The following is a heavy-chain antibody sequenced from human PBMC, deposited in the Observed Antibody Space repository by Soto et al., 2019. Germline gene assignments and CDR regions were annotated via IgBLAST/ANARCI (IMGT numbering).Heavy chain of an antibody. V-gene: IGHV3-23*01. CDR2: FRGDGTGA. CDR1: GFTFSSYA. Sequence: GGSLRLSCAASGFTFSSYAMSWVRQAPGKGLEWVSAFRGDGTGAHYADSVKGRFTISRDNSKNTLYLHMNSLRAEDTAVYYCARDKKPYYFDHWGQGILVTVSS. CDR3: ARDKKPYYFDH. J-gene: IGHJ4*02.